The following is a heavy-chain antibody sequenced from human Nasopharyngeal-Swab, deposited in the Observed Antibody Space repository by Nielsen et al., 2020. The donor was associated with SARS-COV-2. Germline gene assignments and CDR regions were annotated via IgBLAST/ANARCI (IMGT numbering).Heavy chain of an antibody. CDR1: GFTFSDYY. V-gene: IGHV3-11*01. D-gene: IGHD6-13*01. Sequence: LYLTCAASGFTFSDYYMSWIRQAPGKGLEWVSYISSSGSTIYYADSVKGRFTISRDNAKNSLHLQMNSLRAEDTAVYYCARDFGAPSSSWYDGDWFDPWGQGTLVTVSS. CDR2: ISSSGSTI. CDR3: ARDFGAPSSSWYDGDWFDP. J-gene: IGHJ5*02.